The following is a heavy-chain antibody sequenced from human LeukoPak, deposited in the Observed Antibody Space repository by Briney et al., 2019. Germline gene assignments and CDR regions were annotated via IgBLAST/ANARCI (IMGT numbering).Heavy chain of an antibody. CDR2: IYYRGIT. J-gene: IGHJ5*02. Sequence: SETLSLTCTVSGGSISSSSYYWGWIRQPPGKGLGWIGSIYYRGITYYNPSLKSRVTISVDTSKTQFSLKLSSVTAADTAVYYCARVLCSRFGGHCIGNWFDPWGQGTLVTVSS. D-gene: IGHD3-10*01. V-gene: IGHV4-39*07. CDR3: ARVLCSRFGGHCIGNWFDP. CDR1: GGSISSSSYY.